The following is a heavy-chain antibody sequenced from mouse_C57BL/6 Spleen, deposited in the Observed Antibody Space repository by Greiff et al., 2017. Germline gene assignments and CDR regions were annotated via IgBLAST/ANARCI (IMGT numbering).Heavy chain of an antibody. J-gene: IGHJ3*01. Sequence: QVQLQQPGAELVKPGASVKLSCKASGYTFTSYWMHWVKQRPGRGLEWIGRIDPNSGGTKYNEKFKSKATLTVDKPSSTAYMQRSSLTCEDSAVYYCARWGVEGFAYWGQGTLVTVSA. CDR1: GYTFTSYW. CDR2: IDPNSGGT. V-gene: IGHV1-72*01. D-gene: IGHD1-1*01. CDR3: ARWGVEGFAY.